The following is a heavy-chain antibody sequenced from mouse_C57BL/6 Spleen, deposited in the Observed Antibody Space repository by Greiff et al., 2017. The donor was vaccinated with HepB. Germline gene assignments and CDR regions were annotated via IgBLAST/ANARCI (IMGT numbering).Heavy chain of an antibody. CDR3: AMGGIYYGKRRWYFDV. J-gene: IGHJ1*03. V-gene: IGHV1-69*01. D-gene: IGHD2-1*01. Sequence: VQLQQSGAELVMPGASVKLSCKASGYTFTSYWMHWVKQRPGQGLEWIGEIDPSDSYTNYNQKFKGKSTLTVDKSSSTAYMQLSSLTSEDSAFYYCAMGGIYYGKRRWYFDVWGTGTTVTVSS. CDR2: IDPSDSYT. CDR1: GYTFTSYW.